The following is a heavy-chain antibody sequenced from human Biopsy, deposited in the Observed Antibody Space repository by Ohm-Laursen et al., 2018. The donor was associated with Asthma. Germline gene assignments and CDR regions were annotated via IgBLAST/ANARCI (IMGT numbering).Heavy chain of an antibody. D-gene: IGHD4-17*01. CDR2: IYYSGST. CDR1: GGSFSSNY. J-gene: IGHJ5*02. Sequence: SQTLSLTCLVYGGSFSSNYWSWIRQHPVTGLEWIGYIYYSGSTYYNPSLKSRVSISLDTSKNQFSLSLTSVTAADTAVYYCARTTYGDDGFDPWGQGTLVTVPS. V-gene: IGHV4-31*03. CDR3: ARTTYGDDGFDP.